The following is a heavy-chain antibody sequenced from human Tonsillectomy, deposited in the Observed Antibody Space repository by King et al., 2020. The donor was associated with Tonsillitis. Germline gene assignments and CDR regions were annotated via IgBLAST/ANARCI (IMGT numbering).Heavy chain of an antibody. CDR3: ARSAVGLYEYFHN. CDR2: IYYSENT. D-gene: IGHD2-15*01. J-gene: IGHJ1*01. CDR1: GASISSSSYC. Sequence: LQLQESGPGLVKPSETLSLTCAVSGASISSSSYCWGWIRQPPGQGLEWIGTIYYSENTYYNPSLESRVSISLDTSKNQFSLKLTSVTAADTAVYYCARSAVGLYEYFHNWGQGTLVTVSS. V-gene: IGHV4-39*07.